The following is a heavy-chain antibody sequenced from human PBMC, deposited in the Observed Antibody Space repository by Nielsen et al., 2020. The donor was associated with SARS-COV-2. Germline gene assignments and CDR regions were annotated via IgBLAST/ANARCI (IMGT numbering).Heavy chain of an antibody. Sequence: ASVKVSCKVSGYTLTELSMHWVRQAPGKGLEWMGGFDPEDGETIYAQKFQGRVTMTEDTSTDTAYMELSSLRSEDTAVYYCATDTAMVSCFDYWGQGILVTVSS. CDR3: ATDTAMVSCFDY. J-gene: IGHJ4*02. D-gene: IGHD5-18*01. CDR2: FDPEDGET. V-gene: IGHV1-24*01. CDR1: GYTLTELS.